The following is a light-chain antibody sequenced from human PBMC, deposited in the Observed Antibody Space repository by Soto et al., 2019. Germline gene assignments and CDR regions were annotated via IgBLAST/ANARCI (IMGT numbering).Light chain of an antibody. CDR2: DVS. CDR1: RSDIGGYNS. Sequence: QSALTQSPSASGSPGQSVTISCPGTRSDIGGYNSVSWYQQHPGKAPKVMIYDVSKRPSGVPDRFSGSKSGNTASLTVSALQAEDEADYYCSSYTDRNNLVFGTGTKLTVL. V-gene: IGLV2-8*01. CDR3: SSYTDRNNLV. J-gene: IGLJ1*01.